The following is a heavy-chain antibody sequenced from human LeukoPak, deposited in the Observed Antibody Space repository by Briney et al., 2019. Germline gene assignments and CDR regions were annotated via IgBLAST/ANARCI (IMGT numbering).Heavy chain of an antibody. CDR3: ASAMIGVPDDAFDI. CDR1: GGSFSGYY. Sequence: SETLCLTRAVYGGSFSGYYWSWIRQPPGKGLEWIGEINHSGGTNYNPSLKSRVTTSVDTSKNQFSLKLSSVTAADTAVYYCASAMIGVPDDAFDIWGQGTIVSASS. J-gene: IGHJ3*02. V-gene: IGHV4-34*01. CDR2: INHSGGT. D-gene: IGHD3-22*01.